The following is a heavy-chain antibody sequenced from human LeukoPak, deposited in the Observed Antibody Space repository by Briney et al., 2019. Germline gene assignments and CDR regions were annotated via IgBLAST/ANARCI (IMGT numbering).Heavy chain of an antibody. J-gene: IGHJ6*02. CDR1: GYTSTGYY. CDR2: INPNSGGT. D-gene: IGHD6-13*01. V-gene: IGHV1-2*02. Sequence: ASVKVSCKASGYTSTGYYMHWVRQAPGQGLEWMGWINPNSGGTNYAQKLQGRVTMTTDTSTSTAYMELRSLRSDDTAVYYCARDEYSSSWYSYYYYGMDVWGQGTTVTVSS. CDR3: ARDEYSSSWYSYYYYGMDV.